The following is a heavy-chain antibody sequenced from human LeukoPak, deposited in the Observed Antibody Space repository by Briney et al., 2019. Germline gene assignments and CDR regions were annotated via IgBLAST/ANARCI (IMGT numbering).Heavy chain of an antibody. CDR1: GFTFSSYA. J-gene: IGHJ5*02. Sequence: GGSLRLSCAASGFTFSSYAMSWVRQAPGKGLEWVSGINVNGGNTDYADSVKGRFTISRDNAKNSLYLQMNSLRAEDTAVYYCARTGIAAAGNLNWFDPWGQGTLVTVSS. V-gene: IGHV3-23*01. CDR2: INVNGGNT. CDR3: ARTGIAAAGNLNWFDP. D-gene: IGHD6-13*01.